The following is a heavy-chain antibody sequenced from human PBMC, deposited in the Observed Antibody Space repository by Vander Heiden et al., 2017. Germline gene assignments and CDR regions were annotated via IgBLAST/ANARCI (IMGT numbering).Heavy chain of an antibody. J-gene: IGHJ4*02. D-gene: IGHD1-26*01. V-gene: IGHV3-23*01. CDR3: AKDPRVGATTRSFSY. CDR2: ISGSGGST. Sequence: EVQLLEFGGGLVQPGGSLRLPCAASGFTFRSYDMSWVRQAPGKGREWVSAISGSGGSTYYADSVKGRFTISRDNSKNTLDLQMNSLRAEDTAVYYCAKDPRVGATTRSFSYWGQGTLVTVSS. CDR1: GFTFRSYD.